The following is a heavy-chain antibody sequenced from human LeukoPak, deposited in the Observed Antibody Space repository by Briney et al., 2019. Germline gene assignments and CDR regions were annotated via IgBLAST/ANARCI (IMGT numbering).Heavy chain of an antibody. V-gene: IGHV3-23*01. CDR3: AKDEPYCGGDCYPKASLHDY. D-gene: IGHD2-21*02. J-gene: IGHJ4*02. Sequence: PGGSLRLSCAASGFTVRTNYVTWARQAPGKGLEWVSAISGSGGSTYYADSVKGRFTISRDNSKNTLYLQMNSLRAEDTAVYYCAKDEPYCGGDCYPKASLHDYWGQGTLATVSS. CDR1: GFTVRTNY. CDR2: ISGSGGST.